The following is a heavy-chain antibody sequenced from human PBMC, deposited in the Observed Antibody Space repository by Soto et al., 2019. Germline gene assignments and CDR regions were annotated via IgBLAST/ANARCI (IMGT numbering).Heavy chain of an antibody. D-gene: IGHD3-10*01. CDR3: ARGLLWFGGENCFDP. CDR2: IYYSGST. Sequence: SETLSLTCTVSGGSISSSSYYWGWIRQPPGKGLEWIGSIYYSGSTYYNPSLKSRVTISVDTSKNQFSLKLSSVTAADTAVYYCARGLLWFGGENCFDPWGQGTLVTVSS. J-gene: IGHJ5*02. V-gene: IGHV4-39*01. CDR1: GGSISSSSYY.